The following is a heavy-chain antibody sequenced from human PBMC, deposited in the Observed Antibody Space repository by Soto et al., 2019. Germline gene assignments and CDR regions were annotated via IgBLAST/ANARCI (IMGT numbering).Heavy chain of an antibody. D-gene: IGHD1-26*01. CDR1: GFSLSASRMS. CDR2: IDWDDAK. Sequence: SGPTLVNPTQTLTLTCTFSGFSLSASRMSISWIRQPPGKALEWLARIDWDDAKYFNTSLKTRLTVSKDTSKTQVVLTMTNMDPVDTGTYYCAQMNFGRSGAYYFDSWGQGILVTGS. CDR3: AQMNFGRSGAYYFDS. V-gene: IGHV2-70*11. J-gene: IGHJ4*02.